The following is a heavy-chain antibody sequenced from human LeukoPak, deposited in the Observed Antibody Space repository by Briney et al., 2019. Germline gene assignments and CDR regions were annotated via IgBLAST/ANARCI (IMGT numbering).Heavy chain of an antibody. Sequence: GASVKVSCKASGYTFTGYYMHWVRQAPGQGLEWMGWINPNSGGTNYAQRFQGRVTMTRDTSISTAYMELSRLRSDDTAVYYCARGRGGSYPPFDIWGQGTMVTVSS. D-gene: IGHD1-26*01. CDR2: INPNSGGT. CDR1: GYTFTGYY. J-gene: IGHJ3*02. V-gene: IGHV1-2*02. CDR3: ARGRGGSYPPFDI.